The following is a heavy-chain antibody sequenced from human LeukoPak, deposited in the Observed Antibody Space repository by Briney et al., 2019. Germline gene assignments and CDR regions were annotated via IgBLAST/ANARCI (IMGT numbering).Heavy chain of an antibody. CDR1: GYTFSGYY. V-gene: IGHV1-2*02. Sequence: ASVKVSCKASGYTFSGYYIHWVRQAPGQGLEWMGLIKPDSGDTNYAQNFRGRVTMTRDTSITTAYMELNRLTSDDTAVYYCVRDRPHIWFDPWGQGTLVTVSS. J-gene: IGHJ5*02. CDR2: IKPDSGDT. CDR3: VRDRPHIWFDP.